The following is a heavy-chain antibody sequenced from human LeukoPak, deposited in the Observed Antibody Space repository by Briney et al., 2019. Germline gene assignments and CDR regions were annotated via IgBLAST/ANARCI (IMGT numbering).Heavy chain of an antibody. D-gene: IGHD2-21*01. V-gene: IGHV4-39*01. CDR1: GGSISSSSYY. CDR2: IYYSGST. Sequence: PSETLSLTCTVSGGSISSSSYYWGWLRQPPGTGLEWIGSIYYSGSTYYNPSLKSRVTISVDTSKNQFSLKLSSVTAADTAVYYCARHEAAYDAFDIWGQGTMVTVSS. J-gene: IGHJ3*02. CDR3: ARHEAAYDAFDI.